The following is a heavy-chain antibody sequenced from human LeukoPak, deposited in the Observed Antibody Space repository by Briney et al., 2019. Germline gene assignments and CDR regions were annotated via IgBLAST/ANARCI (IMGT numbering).Heavy chain of an antibody. CDR2: IYHSGST. D-gene: IGHD6-19*01. CDR1: GGSISSSNW. CDR3: ARDQRAVAGPSFDY. Sequence: SETLSLTCAVSGGSISSSNWWSWVRPPPGKGLEWIGEIYHSGSTNYNPSLKSRVTISVDKSKNQFSLKLSSVTAADTAVYYCARDQRAVAGPSFDYWGQGTLVTVSS. V-gene: IGHV4-4*02. J-gene: IGHJ4*02.